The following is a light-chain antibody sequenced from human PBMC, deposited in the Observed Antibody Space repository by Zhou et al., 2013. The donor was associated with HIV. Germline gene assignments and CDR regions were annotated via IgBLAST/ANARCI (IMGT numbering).Light chain of an antibody. Sequence: DIQMAQSPSSLSASVGDRVIIACRTSHTVRKSLNWYQQRPGRAPKLLIHSSSKLQGGVPSRFSGNGSGTDFNLTIDSLQSEDFATYYCQQAYVAPLSFGGGT. J-gene: IGKJ4*01. CDR3: QQAYVAPLS. CDR2: SSS. CDR1: HTVRKS. V-gene: IGKV1-39*01.